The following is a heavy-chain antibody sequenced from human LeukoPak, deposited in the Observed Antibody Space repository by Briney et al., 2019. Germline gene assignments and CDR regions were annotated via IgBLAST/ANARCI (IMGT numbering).Heavy chain of an antibody. V-gene: IGHV3-48*03. CDR2: ISSSGSTI. Sequence: GGSLRLSCAASGFTFSSYEMNWVRQAPGKGLEWVSYISSSGSTIYYADSVKGRFTISRDNAKNSLYLQMNSLRAEDTAVYYCARDLPSYGSGTLDYWGQGTLVTVSS. J-gene: IGHJ4*02. CDR1: GFTFSSYE. D-gene: IGHD3-10*01. CDR3: ARDLPSYGSGTLDY.